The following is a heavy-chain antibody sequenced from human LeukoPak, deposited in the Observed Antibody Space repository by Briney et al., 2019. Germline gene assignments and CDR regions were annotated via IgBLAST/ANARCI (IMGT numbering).Heavy chain of an antibody. Sequence: SETLSLTCSVSGASISSYYYNWIRPPAGGGLEWIGRLYISGSTDYNPSLKSRVTIAVDTSNNQFFLELTSVTAADTAVYYCARDLMNHEYQLLLNWFDPWGQGTLVTVSS. CDR2: LYISGST. D-gene: IGHD2-2*01. V-gene: IGHV4-4*07. CDR1: GASISSYY. J-gene: IGHJ5*02. CDR3: ARDLMNHEYQLLLNWFDP.